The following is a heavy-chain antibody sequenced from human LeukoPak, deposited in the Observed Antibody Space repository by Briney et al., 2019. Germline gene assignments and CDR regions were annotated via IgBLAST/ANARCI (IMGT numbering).Heavy chain of an antibody. V-gene: IGHV3-23*01. CDR1: GFSFDHYA. CDR2: ITGSGANT. D-gene: IGHD2-15*01. J-gene: IGHJ6*02. Sequence: GGSLRLSCAASGFSFDHYAISWVRQAPGKGLEWVSAITGSGANTYYADSFKGRFTITRDNSKNTLYLQMNSLRAEDTAVYYCARDGDCSGGSCYGATDYYGMDVWGQGTTVTVSS. CDR3: ARDGDCSGGSCYGATDYYGMDV.